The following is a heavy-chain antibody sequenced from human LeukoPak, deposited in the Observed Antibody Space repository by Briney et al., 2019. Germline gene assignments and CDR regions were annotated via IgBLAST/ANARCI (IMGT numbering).Heavy chain of an antibody. D-gene: IGHD6-13*01. J-gene: IGHJ4*02. V-gene: IGHV3-21*01. CDR2: ISSSSSYI. Sequence: GGSLRLSCAASGFTFSSYSMNWVRQAPGKGLEWVSSISSSSSYIYYADSVKGRFTISRDNAKNSLYLQMNSLRAEDTAVYYCARQITGSSSWYEDYFDYWGQGTLVTVSS. CDR3: ARQITGSSSWYEDYFDY. CDR1: GFTFSSYS.